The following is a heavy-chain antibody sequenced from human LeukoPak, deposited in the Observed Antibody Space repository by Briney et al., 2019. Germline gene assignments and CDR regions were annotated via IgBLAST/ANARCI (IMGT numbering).Heavy chain of an antibody. J-gene: IGHJ4*02. CDR2: IYPGDFDI. CDR3: ARGIYSGSLYRGFDY. CDR1: GYNFTSYW. D-gene: IGHD6-13*01. V-gene: IGHV5-51*01. Sequence: GESLKISCKGSGYNFTSYWIGWVRQMPGKGLEWMGIIYPGDFDIRYSPSFQGQVTISADKSIKTAYLQWSSLKASDTAIYYCARGIYSGSLYRGFDYWGQGTLVTVSS.